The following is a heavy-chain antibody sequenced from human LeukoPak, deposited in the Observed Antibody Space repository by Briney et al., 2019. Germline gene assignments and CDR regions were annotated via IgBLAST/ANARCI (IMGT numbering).Heavy chain of an antibody. CDR3: ARVYYGVNDY. V-gene: IGHV3-21*01. D-gene: IGHD4-17*01. CDR1: GCTFSSYS. J-gene: IGHJ4*02. Sequence: PGWSLTLSCAASGCTFSSYSMNGVGQAPGKGLEWVSSISSSSSYIYYADSVKGRFTISRDNAKNSLYLQMNSLRAEDTAVYYCARVYYGVNDYWGQGTLVTVSS. CDR2: ISSSSSYI.